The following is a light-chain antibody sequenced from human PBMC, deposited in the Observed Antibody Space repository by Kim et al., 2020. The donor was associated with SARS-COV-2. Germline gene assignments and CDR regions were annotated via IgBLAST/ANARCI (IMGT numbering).Light chain of an antibody. Sequence: EIVMTQSPAPLSVSPGESATLSCRASQSVGSNLAWYQQRPGQAPRLLISGASTRATGVPARFSGSGSGTEFTLTISSPQSEDFAVYYCQQYNRWPPYIFGQGTKLEI. V-gene: IGKV3-15*01. CDR3: QQYNRWPPYI. J-gene: IGKJ2*01. CDR2: GAS. CDR1: QSVGSN.